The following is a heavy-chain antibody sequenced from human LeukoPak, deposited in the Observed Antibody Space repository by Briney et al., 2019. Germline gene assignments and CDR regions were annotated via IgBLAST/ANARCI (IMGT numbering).Heavy chain of an antibody. V-gene: IGHV1-2*02. CDR1: GYTFTAYY. CDR2: INPNSGGT. Sequence: GASVKVSCKASGYTFTAYYMHWVPQAPGQGLEWMVWINPNSGGTKYAQNFEGRVTMTRDTSIRTAYMELSRLRSDDTAVYYCARDLYHYDPNWFDPWGQGTLVAVSS. CDR3: ARDLYHYDPNWFDP. D-gene: IGHD3-22*01. J-gene: IGHJ5*02.